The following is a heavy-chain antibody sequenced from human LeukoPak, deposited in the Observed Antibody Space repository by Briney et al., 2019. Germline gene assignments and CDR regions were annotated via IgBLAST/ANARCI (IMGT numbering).Heavy chain of an antibody. Sequence: GGSLRLSCVGSGFRFSNYAMNWVRQAPGKGLQRVSALSRSGSRTFYADSVKGRFTISRDNSKNTLYLQMDSLRAEDTAIYYCAKDDSSGYYHDHWGQGTLVTVS. CDR3: AKDDSSGYYHDH. CDR1: GFRFSNYA. CDR2: LSRSGSRT. D-gene: IGHD3-22*01. J-gene: IGHJ5*02. V-gene: IGHV3-23*01.